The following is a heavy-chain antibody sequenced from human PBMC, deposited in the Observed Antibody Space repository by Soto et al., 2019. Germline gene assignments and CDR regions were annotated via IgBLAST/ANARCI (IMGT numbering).Heavy chain of an antibody. J-gene: IGHJ6*03. Sequence: GGSLRLSCAASGFTFSNAWMSWVRQAPGKGLEWVGRIKSKTDGGTTDYAAPVKGRFTISRDDSKNTLYLQMNSLKTEDTAVYYCTTGSINYDILTGYYSYYYYYMDVWGKGTTVTVSS. V-gene: IGHV3-15*01. D-gene: IGHD3-9*01. CDR2: IKSKTDGGTT. CDR3: TTGSINYDILTGYYSYYYYYMDV. CDR1: GFTFSNAW.